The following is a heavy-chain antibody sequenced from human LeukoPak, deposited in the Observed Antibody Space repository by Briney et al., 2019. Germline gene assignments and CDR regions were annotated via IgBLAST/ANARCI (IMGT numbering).Heavy chain of an antibody. V-gene: IGHV4-39*01. J-gene: IGHJ4*02. CDR1: GGSISVSSYY. Sequence: PSETLSLICTVSGGSISVSSYYWGWIRQPPVKGLEWIGTISNSGSTYYNPSLKSRVTISVDTSKNQFSLKLSSVTAADTAMYYCARHSAAIIPPGGYWGQGTLVTVSS. CDR2: ISNSGST. CDR3: ARHSAAIIPPGGY. D-gene: IGHD2-2*02.